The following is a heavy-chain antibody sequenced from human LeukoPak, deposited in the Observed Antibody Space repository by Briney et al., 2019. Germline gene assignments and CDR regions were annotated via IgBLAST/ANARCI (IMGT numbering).Heavy chain of an antibody. Sequence: EASVKVSCKASGGTFSSYAISWVRQAPGQGLEWMGRIIPIFGTANYVQKFQGRVTITTDESTSTAYMELSSLRSEDTAVYYCASPMGSSWAFDYWGQGTLVTVSS. CDR3: ASPMGSSWAFDY. D-gene: IGHD6-13*01. J-gene: IGHJ4*02. CDR1: GGTFSSYA. CDR2: IIPIFGTA. V-gene: IGHV1-69*05.